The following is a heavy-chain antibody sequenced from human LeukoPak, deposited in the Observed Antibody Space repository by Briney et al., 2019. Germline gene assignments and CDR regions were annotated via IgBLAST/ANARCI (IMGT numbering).Heavy chain of an antibody. Sequence: KTGGSLTLSCAASGFRFSAYSMSSVRQAPGKGLEWASGISASGTGTYYADSVTGRFTISRDNSRNTLYLHLNSLRGDDTALYFCVTGGGRYYEADDWGQGNLVTVSS. D-gene: IGHD1-26*01. CDR1: GFRFSAYS. V-gene: IGHV3-23*01. CDR2: ISASGTGT. J-gene: IGHJ4*02. CDR3: VTGGGRYYEADD.